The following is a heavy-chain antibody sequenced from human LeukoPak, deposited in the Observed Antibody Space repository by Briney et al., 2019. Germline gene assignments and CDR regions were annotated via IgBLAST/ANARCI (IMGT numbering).Heavy chain of an antibody. CDR2: INPSGGST. Sequence: ASVKVSCTASGYTFTSYYMHWVRQAPGQGLEWMGIINPSGGSTSYAQKFQGRVTMTRDTSTSTVYMELSSLRSEDTAVYYCARADVGVLGLAVAGSFDYWGQGTLVTVSS. J-gene: IGHJ4*02. D-gene: IGHD6-19*01. CDR3: ARADVGVLGLAVAGSFDY. V-gene: IGHV1-46*01. CDR1: GYTFTSYY.